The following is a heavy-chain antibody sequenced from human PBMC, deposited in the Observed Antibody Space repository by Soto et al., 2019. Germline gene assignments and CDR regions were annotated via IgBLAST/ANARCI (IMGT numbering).Heavy chain of an antibody. CDR2: ISAYNGNT. CDR3: ARDVGYCSGGSCDH. D-gene: IGHD2-15*01. Sequence: GXSVKVSCKAAGYTFTIYGIGWVRQAPGQGLEWMGWISAYNGNTNYSQKLQGRVTMTTDTSTSTAYMELRSLRTDDTAVYYCARDVGYCSGGSCDHWGQGTLVTVSS. J-gene: IGHJ5*02. V-gene: IGHV1-18*01. CDR1: GYTFTIYG.